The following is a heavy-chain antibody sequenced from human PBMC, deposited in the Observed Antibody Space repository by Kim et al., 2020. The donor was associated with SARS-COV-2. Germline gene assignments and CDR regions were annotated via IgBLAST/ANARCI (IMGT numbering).Heavy chain of an antibody. J-gene: IGHJ4*02. V-gene: IGHV3-53*01. CDR2: IYSGGST. Sequence: GGSLRLSCAASGFTVSSNYMSWVRQAPGKGLEWVSVIYSGGSTYYADSVKGRFTISRDNSKNTLYLQMNSLRAEDTAVYYCARASKDDYYFDYWGQGTLVTVSS. D-gene: IGHD3-16*01. CDR1: GFTVSSNY. CDR3: ARASKDDYYFDY.